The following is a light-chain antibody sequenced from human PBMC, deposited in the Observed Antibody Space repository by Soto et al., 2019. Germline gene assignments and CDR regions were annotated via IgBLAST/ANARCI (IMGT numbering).Light chain of an antibody. CDR3: QQRSNWPYT. CDR1: QSVSSY. J-gene: IGKJ2*01. CDR2: DAS. Sequence: EIVLTQSPATLSLSPGERATLSCRASQSVSSYLAWYQQKPGQAPRLLIYDASNRATGIPARFSGSGSGTEFTLTISSLEPEYFAVYYCQQRSNWPYTFGQGTKLEIK. V-gene: IGKV3-11*01.